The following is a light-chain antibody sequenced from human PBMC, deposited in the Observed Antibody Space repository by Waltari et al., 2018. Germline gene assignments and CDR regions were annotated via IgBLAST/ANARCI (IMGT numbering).Light chain of an antibody. CDR3: QQYSSFST. Sequence: DIQMTQSPSTLSASVGDRVTISCRASQSVGTWLAWYQQKTGKAPKLLIYMASTLESGVPSRFSGSRSGTEFTLTIRSLQPDDFATYSCQQYSSFSTFGQGTKL. CDR2: MAS. J-gene: IGKJ2*01. CDR1: QSVGTW. V-gene: IGKV1-5*03.